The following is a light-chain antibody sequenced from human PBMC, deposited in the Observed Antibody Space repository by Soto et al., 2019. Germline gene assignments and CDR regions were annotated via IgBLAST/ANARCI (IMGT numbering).Light chain of an antibody. V-gene: IGKV1-9*01. Sequence: DIQLTQSPSFLSASVGDRVTITCRASQGLDGNLAWYQQKPGKAPNLLIYSTSTLQSGVPSRFSGSGSGTEFTLTISSLQPEDFATYYCQQVRSYPITFGQGTRLDIK. CDR1: QGLDGN. J-gene: IGKJ5*01. CDR2: STS. CDR3: QQVRSYPIT.